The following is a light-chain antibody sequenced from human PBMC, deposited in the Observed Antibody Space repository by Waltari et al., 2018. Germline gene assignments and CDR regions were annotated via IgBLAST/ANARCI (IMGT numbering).Light chain of an antibody. J-gene: IGKJ3*01. V-gene: IGKV1-NL1*01. CDR3: QQDYNYPFT. CDR2: RSS. CDR1: QGIGNN. Sequence: DIQMTQSPSSLSASVGDTVTITCQASQGIGNNLNWYQQKPGKAPKLLFYRSSSLQSGIPSRFSGSGSGTDFTLTIPSLQPEDFATYYCQQDYNYPFTFGPGTKLDI.